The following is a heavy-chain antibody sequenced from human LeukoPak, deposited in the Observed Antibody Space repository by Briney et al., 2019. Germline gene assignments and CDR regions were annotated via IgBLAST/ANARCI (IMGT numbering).Heavy chain of an antibody. D-gene: IGHD2-15*01. J-gene: IGHJ6*02. CDR2: IIPIFGTA. CDR1: GGTFSSYA. V-gene: IGHV1-69*01. Sequence: SVKVSCKASGGTFSSYAISWVRQAPGQGLEWMGGIIPIFGTANYAQKFQGRVTITADESTSTAYMELSSLRSEDTAVYYCARVSSGCSGGSCYSLRYYYYYGMDVWGQGTTVTVSS. CDR3: ARVSSGCSGGSCYSLRYYYYYGMDV.